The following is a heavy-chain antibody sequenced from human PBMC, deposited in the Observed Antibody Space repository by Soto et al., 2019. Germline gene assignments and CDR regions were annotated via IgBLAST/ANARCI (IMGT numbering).Heavy chain of an antibody. CDR1: GGTFSSYT. D-gene: IGHD4-17*01. CDR2: IIPILGIA. J-gene: IGHJ4*02. CDR3: ASQPAPTVTTLDY. Sequence: GASVKVSCKASGGTFSSYTISWVRQAPGQGLEWMGRIIPILGIANYAQKFQGRVTITADKSTSTAYMELSSLRSEDTAVYYCASQPAPTVTTLDYWAREPWSPSPQ. V-gene: IGHV1-69*02.